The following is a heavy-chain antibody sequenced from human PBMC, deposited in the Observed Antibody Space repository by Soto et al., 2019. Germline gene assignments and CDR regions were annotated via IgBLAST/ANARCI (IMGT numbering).Heavy chain of an antibody. CDR2: ISYDGSNK. CDR1: GFTFSSYA. D-gene: IGHD1-26*01. CDR3: ARDPGFSGSYRFSSVITLYFDY. J-gene: IGHJ4*02. V-gene: IGHV3-30-3*01. Sequence: GGSLRLSCAASGFTFSSYAMHWVRQAPGKGLEWVAVISYDGSNKYYADSVKGRFTISRDNSKNTLYLQMNSLRAEDTAVYYCARDPGFSGSYRFSSVITLYFDYWGQGTLVTVSS.